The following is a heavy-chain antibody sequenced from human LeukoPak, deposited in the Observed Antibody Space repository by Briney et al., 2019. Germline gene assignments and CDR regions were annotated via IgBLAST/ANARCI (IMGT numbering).Heavy chain of an antibody. CDR2: ISHDGRKE. V-gene: IGHV3-30*04. CDR1: GFSFSHFA. D-gene: IGHD6-13*01. J-gene: IGHJ4*02. Sequence: GGSLRLSCAASGFSFSHFAMHWVRQVPGKGLEWLAFISHDGRKEHYGDSVKGRVSVSRDNSKNTLSLEMSSLRLQDTGQYYCVRGFSSTWYQFDFWGQGTLVTVSS. CDR3: VRGFSSTWYQFDF.